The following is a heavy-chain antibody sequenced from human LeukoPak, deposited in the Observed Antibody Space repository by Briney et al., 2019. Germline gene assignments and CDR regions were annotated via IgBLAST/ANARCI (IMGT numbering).Heavy chain of an antibody. CDR2: ISDNGRNI. D-gene: IGHD1-26*01. Sequence: PGGSLRLSCAASGFTFSRYAIHWVRQAPGKGLEWVAFISDNGRNIDYADSVKGRFTISRDNSKNTLYLQMNSLRAEDTAVYYCAKHASYRGWDAFDIWGQGTMVTVSS. V-gene: IGHV3-30-3*02. CDR1: GFTFSRYA. J-gene: IGHJ3*02. CDR3: AKHASYRGWDAFDI.